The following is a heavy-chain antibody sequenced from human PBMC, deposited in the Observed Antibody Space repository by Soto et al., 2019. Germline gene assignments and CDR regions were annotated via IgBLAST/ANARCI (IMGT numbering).Heavy chain of an antibody. CDR3: ARGYGEYGNYYYYYMDV. V-gene: IGHV4-59*01. J-gene: IGHJ6*03. CDR1: GGSISSYY. CDR2: IYYSGST. Sequence: PSETLSLTCTVSGGSISSYYWSWIRQPPGKGLEWIGYIYYSGSTNYNPSLKSRVTISVDTSKNQFSLKLSSVTAADTAVYYCARGYGEYGNYYYYYMDVWGKGTTVTVSS. D-gene: IGHD4-17*01.